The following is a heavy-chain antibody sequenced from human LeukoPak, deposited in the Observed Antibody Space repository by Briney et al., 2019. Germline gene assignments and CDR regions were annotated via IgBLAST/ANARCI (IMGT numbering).Heavy chain of an antibody. J-gene: IGHJ5*02. CDR3: ARLYGSGTGWFDP. Sequence: GESLRISCKGSGYIFTNHWISWVRQMPGKGREWMGRIDPSDSYTNYSPSFEGHVTISADKSITTAYMQWSSLKASDTAMYYCARLYGSGTGWFDPWGQGTLVTVSS. CDR1: GYIFTNHW. CDR2: IDPSDSYT. V-gene: IGHV5-10-1*01. D-gene: IGHD3-10*01.